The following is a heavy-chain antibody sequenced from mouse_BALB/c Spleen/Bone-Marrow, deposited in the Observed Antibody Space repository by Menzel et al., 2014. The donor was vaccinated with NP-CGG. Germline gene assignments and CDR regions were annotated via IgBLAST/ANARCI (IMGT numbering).Heavy chain of an antibody. CDR3: VRWTTYPLMDY. Sequence: EVKVVESGGGLVKPGGSLKLSCAASGFTFSSYAMSWVRRTPEKRLEWVASISSAGSTYYPNSVKGRFTVSRDNARNILYLQMSSLRSEDTAMYYCVRWTTYPLMDYWGQGTSVTVSS. CDR1: GFTFSSYA. D-gene: IGHD5-5*01. CDR2: ISSAGST. J-gene: IGHJ4*01. V-gene: IGHV5-6-5*01.